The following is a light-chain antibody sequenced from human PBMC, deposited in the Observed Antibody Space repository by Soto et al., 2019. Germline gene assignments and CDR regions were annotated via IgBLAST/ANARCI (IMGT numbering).Light chain of an antibody. J-gene: IGKJ1*01. V-gene: IGKV1-5*01. CDR3: QQYNSYWWT. CDR1: QSIDRW. Sequence: DIAMSQEPATLPASVVATVTISCRASQSIDRWLAWYQQRPGKAPKILIYHASSLETGVPSRFSGSGSGTEFTLTISSLQPDDFATYYCQQYNSYWWTFGQGTKVDIK. CDR2: HAS.